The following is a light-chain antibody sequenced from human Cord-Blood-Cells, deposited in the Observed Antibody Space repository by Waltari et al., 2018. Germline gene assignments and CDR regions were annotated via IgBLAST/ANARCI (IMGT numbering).Light chain of an antibody. Sequence: QSVLTQPPSASGTPGQRVTISCSGSSSNIGSNTVNWYQQLPGTAPKLLIYSNNQRPSGLPDRFSGSKSGTSASLAISGLQSEDEADYYCAAWEDSLNGWVFGGGTKLTVL. CDR3: AAWEDSLNGWV. J-gene: IGLJ3*02. CDR1: SSNIGSNT. CDR2: SNN. V-gene: IGLV1-44*01.